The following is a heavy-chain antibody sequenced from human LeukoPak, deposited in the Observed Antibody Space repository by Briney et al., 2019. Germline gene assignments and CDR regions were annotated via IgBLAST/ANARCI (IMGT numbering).Heavy chain of an antibody. D-gene: IGHD1-26*01. CDR3: AADRSYSGSSYYFDY. J-gene: IGHJ4*02. Sequence: SVKVSCKASGFTFTSSAMQWVRQARGQRLEWIGWIVVGSGNTNYAQKFQERVTITRDMSTSTAYMELSSLRSEDAAVYYCAADRSYSGSSYYFDYWGQGTLVTVSS. CDR1: GFTFTSSA. CDR2: IVVGSGNT. V-gene: IGHV1-58*02.